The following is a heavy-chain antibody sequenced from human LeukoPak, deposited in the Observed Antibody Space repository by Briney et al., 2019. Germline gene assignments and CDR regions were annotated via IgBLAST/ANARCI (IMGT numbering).Heavy chain of an antibody. Sequence: SETPSLTCAVYGGSFSGYYWSWIRQPPGKGLEWIGEINHSGSTNYNPSLKSRVTISVDTSKNQFSLKLGSVTAVDTAVYYCARDRRRELLHAFDIWGQGTMVTVSS. CDR2: INHSGST. J-gene: IGHJ3*02. V-gene: IGHV4-34*01. D-gene: IGHD1-26*01. CDR3: ARDRRRELLHAFDI. CDR1: GGSFSGYY.